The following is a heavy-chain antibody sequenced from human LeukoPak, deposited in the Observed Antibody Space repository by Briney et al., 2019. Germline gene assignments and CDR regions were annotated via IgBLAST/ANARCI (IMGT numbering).Heavy chain of an antibody. D-gene: IGHD4-11*01. V-gene: IGHV1-8*03. CDR1: GYTFTSYD. J-gene: IGHJ6*03. Sequence: ASVKVSCKASGYTFTSYDINWVRQATRQRLEWMGWMNPNSGNTGYAQKFQGRVTITRNTSISTAYMELSRLRSDDTAVYYCARTVEHYYYYYMDVWGKGTTVTVSS. CDR2: MNPNSGNT. CDR3: ARTVEHYYYYYMDV.